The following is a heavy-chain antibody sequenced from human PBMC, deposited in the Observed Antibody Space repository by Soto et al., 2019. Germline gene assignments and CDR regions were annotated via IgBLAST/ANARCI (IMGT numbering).Heavy chain of an antibody. D-gene: IGHD3-22*01. CDR3: ARVDSSGYYYGPGDY. V-gene: IGHV3-21*01. CDR2: ISSSSSYI. CDR1: GFTFSSYS. Sequence: GGSLRLSCAASGFTFSSYSMNWVRQAPGKGLEWVSSISSSSSYIYYADSVKGRFTISRDNAKNSLYLQMNSLRAEDTAVYYCARVDSSGYYYGPGDYWGQGTLVTVSS. J-gene: IGHJ4*02.